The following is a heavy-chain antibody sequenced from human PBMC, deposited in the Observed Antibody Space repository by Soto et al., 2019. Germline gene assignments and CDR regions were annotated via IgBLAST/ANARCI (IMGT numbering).Heavy chain of an antibody. D-gene: IGHD3-16*02. J-gene: IGHJ4*02. V-gene: IGHV3-48*01. CDR1: GFTFSSYS. Sequence: GGSLRLSCAASGFTFSSYSMNWVRQAPGKGLEWVAYISSSSSTIYYADSVKGRFTISRDNAKNSLYLQMNSLRAEDTAVYYCAAGEKGRGSYRYKGPFALDYWGQGTLVTVSS. CDR3: AAGEKGRGSYRYKGPFALDY. CDR2: ISSSSSTI.